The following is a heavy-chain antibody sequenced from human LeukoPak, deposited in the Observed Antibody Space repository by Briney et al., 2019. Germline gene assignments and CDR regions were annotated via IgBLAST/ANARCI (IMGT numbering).Heavy chain of an antibody. J-gene: IGHJ5*01. D-gene: IGHD1-20*01. CDR1: GYTFSGYS. CDR2: INPNSGVT. V-gene: IGHV1-2*06. CDR3: ARDASNWSAFDS. Sequence: ASVKVSCKASGYTFSGYSTHWVRQAPGQGLEWMGRINPNSGVTYYAQKIQGRVTMTSDTSITTAYMELSSLTSDDTATYYCARDASNWSAFDSWGQGTLVIVSS.